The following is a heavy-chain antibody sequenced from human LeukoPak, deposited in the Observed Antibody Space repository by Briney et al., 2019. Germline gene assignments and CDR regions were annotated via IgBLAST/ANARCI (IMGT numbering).Heavy chain of an antibody. CDR2: MNPNSGNT. CDR1: VYTFTSYD. J-gene: IGHJ6*03. D-gene: IGHD4-17*01. V-gene: IGHV1-8*03. CDR3: ARGPTGYYYYYMDV. Sequence: ASVTVSCKASVYTFTSYDINWVRQATGQGLEWMGWMNPNSGNTGYAQKFQGRVTITRNTSISTAYMELSSLRSEDTAVYYCARGPTGYYYYYMDVWGKGTTVTASS.